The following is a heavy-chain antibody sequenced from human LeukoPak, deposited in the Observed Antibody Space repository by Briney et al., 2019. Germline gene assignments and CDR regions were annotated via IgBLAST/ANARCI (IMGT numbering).Heavy chain of an antibody. D-gene: IGHD3-22*01. CDR3: ARQSSGYYYAARGFDY. CDR2: IYPGDSDT. V-gene: IGHV5-51*01. CDR1: GYSFTSYW. Sequence: RGESLKISCKGSGYSFTSYWIGWVRQVPGKGLEWMGIIYPGDSDTRYSPSFQGQVTISADKSISTAYLQWSSLKASDTAMYYCARQSSGYYYAARGFDYWGQGTLVTVSS. J-gene: IGHJ4*02.